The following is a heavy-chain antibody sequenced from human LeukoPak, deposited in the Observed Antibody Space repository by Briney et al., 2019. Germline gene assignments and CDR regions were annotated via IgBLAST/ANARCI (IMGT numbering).Heavy chain of an antibody. CDR3: AVTIRSGWSFDY. V-gene: IGHV4-34*01. J-gene: IGHJ4*02. CDR2: INYSGST. CDR1: GGSFSGYY. Sequence: PSETLSLTCAVYGGSFSGYYWSWIRQPPGKGLEWIGEINYSGSTNYNPSLKSRVTISVDTSKNQFSLKLSSVTAADTAVYYCAVTIRSGWSFDYWGQGTLVTVSS. D-gene: IGHD6-19*01.